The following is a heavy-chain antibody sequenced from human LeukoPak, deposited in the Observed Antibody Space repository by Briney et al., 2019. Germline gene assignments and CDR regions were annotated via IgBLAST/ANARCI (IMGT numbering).Heavy chain of an antibody. Sequence: PSETLSLTCAVYGGSFSGYYWSWIRQPPGKGLEWIGEINHSGSTNYNPSLKSRATISVDTSKNQFSLKLSSVTAADTAVYYCARTKYSSRPFDYWGQGTLVTVSS. J-gene: IGHJ4*02. CDR2: INHSGST. CDR3: ARTKYSSRPFDY. V-gene: IGHV4-34*01. D-gene: IGHD6-13*01. CDR1: GGSFSGYY.